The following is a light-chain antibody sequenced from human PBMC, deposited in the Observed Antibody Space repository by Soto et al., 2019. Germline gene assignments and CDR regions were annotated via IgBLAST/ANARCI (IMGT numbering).Light chain of an antibody. V-gene: IGLV1-40*01. CDR1: SSNIGAGYD. CDR3: QYYDSSLSGSV. J-gene: IGLJ3*02. Sequence: QSVLTQSPSVSGAPGQRVTISCTGSSSNIGAGYDVHWYQQLPGTAPKLFIYGNSNRPSGVPDRFSGSKSGTSASLAITGLEAEDEADYFCQYYDSSLSGSVFGGGTKLTVL. CDR2: GNS.